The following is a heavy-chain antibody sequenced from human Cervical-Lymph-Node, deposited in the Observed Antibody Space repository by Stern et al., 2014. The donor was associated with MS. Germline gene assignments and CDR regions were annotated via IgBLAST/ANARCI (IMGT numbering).Heavy chain of an antibody. D-gene: IGHD2-15*01. CDR1: GFTFSSYA. CDR3: ARDPNVYCSGGSCENWFDP. J-gene: IGHJ5*02. V-gene: IGHV3-30*01. CDR2: TSIDGSNK. Sequence: VHLVESGGGVVQPGRSLRLSCAASGFTFSSYAMHWVRQAPGKGLEWAAVTSIDGSNKYYADSVKGRFTISRDNSKNTLYLQMNSLRAEDTAVYYCARDPNVYCSGGSCENWFDPWGQGTLVTVSS.